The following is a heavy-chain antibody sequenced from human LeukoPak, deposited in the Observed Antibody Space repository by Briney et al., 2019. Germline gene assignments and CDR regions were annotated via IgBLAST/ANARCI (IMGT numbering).Heavy chain of an antibody. CDR3: ARSNNGGWGYCDY. Sequence: HPGGALRISFAAAGFSFSNYGISWVRQAPGKGLEWGAVIWYDGSNKYYADSVKGRFTISRDNSKNTLYVQMSSLRAEDKAVYYCARSNNGGWGYCDYWGQGSLVTVSS. V-gene: IGHV3-33*01. J-gene: IGHJ4*02. CDR2: IWYDGSNK. D-gene: IGHD3-16*01. CDR1: GFSFSNYG.